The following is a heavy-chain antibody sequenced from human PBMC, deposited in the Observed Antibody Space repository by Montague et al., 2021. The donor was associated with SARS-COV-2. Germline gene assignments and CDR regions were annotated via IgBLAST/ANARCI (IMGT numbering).Heavy chain of an antibody. CDR2: IYSGGST. CDR1: GFTVSSNY. Sequence: SLRLSCAASGFTVSSNYMSWVRQAPGKGLEWVSVIYSGGSTYYADSVKGRFTISRDNSKNTLYLQMNSLRAEDTAVYYCARGGHYSNYRYGMDVWGQGTTVTVSS. CDR3: ARGGHYSNYRYGMDV. V-gene: IGHV3-66*02. D-gene: IGHD4-11*01. J-gene: IGHJ6*02.